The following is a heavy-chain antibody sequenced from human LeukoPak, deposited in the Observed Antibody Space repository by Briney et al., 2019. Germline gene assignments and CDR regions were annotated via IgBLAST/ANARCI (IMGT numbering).Heavy chain of an antibody. CDR1: GYTFTSYG. V-gene: IGHV1-18*01. CDR2: ISAYNGNT. Sequence: GASVTVSCKASGYTFTSYGISWVRQAPGQGLEWMGWISAYNGNTNYAQKLQGRVTMTTDTSTSTAYMELRSLRSDDTAVYYCARDDRIAAAGKGLDYWGQGTLVTVSS. CDR3: ARDDRIAAAGKGLDY. D-gene: IGHD6-13*01. J-gene: IGHJ4*02.